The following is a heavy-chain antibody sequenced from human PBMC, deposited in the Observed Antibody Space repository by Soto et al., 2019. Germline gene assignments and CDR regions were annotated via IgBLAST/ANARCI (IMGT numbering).Heavy chain of an antibody. Sequence: GASVKVSCKASGYTFTSYRVNWVRQATGQGLEWMGWMNPNSGNTGYAQKFQGRVTMTRNTSISTAYMELSSLRSEDTAVYYRARGRDTVSPYYYYYMDVWGKGTTVTVSS. CDR3: ARGRDTVSPYYYYYMDV. CDR1: GYTFTSYR. J-gene: IGHJ6*03. CDR2: MNPNSGNT. V-gene: IGHV1-8*02. D-gene: IGHD4-4*01.